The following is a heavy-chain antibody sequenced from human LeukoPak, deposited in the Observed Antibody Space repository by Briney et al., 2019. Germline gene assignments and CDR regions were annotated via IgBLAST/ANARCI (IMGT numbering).Heavy chain of an antibody. V-gene: IGHV3-21*01. CDR2: ISSSSSYI. CDR1: GFTFSSYS. Sequence: GGSLRLSCAASGFTFSSYSMNWVRQAPGKGLEWVSPISSSSSYIYYADSVKGRFTIPRDNAKNSLYLQMNSVRAEDTAVYYCARGRAGSSSRYYYMDVWGKGTTVTVSS. D-gene: IGHD6-6*01. J-gene: IGHJ6*03. CDR3: ARGRAGSSSRYYYMDV.